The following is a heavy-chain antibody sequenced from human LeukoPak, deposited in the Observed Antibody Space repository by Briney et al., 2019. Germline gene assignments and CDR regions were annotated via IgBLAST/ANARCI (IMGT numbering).Heavy chain of an antibody. CDR3: AKDRYYDILTGLRGYFDY. J-gene: IGHJ4*02. V-gene: IGHV3-30*18. Sequence: GRSLRLSCPASGFTFSSYGMHWVRQAPGKGLEWVAVISYEGSNKYYADSVKGRFTISRDNSKNTLYLQMNSLRAEDTAVYYCAKDRYYDILTGLRGYFDYWGQGTLVTVSS. D-gene: IGHD3-9*01. CDR1: GFTFSSYG. CDR2: ISYEGSNK.